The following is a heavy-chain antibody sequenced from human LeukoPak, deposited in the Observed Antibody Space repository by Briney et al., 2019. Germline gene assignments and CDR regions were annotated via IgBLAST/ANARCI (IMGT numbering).Heavy chain of an antibody. V-gene: IGHV3-21*01. Sequence: GGALRLSCAASGFTFSSYNLNWVRQAPGKGLEWVSSISSNRNYIYYADSVKGRFTISRDNAKNSLYLQMNSLRAGDTAVYYCARECDCRGGRLLWPPMGVWGKGTTVTVSS. D-gene: IGHD2-15*01. CDR3: ARECDCRGGRLLWPPMGV. J-gene: IGHJ6*03. CDR2: ISSNRNYI. CDR1: GFTFSSYN.